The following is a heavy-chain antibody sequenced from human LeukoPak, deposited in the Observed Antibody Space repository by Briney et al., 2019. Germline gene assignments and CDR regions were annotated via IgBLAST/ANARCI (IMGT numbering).Heavy chain of an antibody. CDR3: ARGPGGSGWYYFNY. V-gene: IGHV1-8*01. D-gene: IGHD6-19*01. CDR1: GYTFTSYD. CDR2: MNPHSGST. J-gene: IGHJ4*02. Sequence: ASVKVSCKASGYTFTSYDIGWVRQAPGQGLEWMGWMNPHSGSTGYAHKFRGRVTMTRNTSISTAYMELRSPRSEDTAMYYCARGPGGSGWYYFNYWGQGTLVTVSS.